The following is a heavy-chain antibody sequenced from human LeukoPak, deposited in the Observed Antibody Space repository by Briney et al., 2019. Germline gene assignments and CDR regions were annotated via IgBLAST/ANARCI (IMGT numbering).Heavy chain of an antibody. Sequence: ASVKVSCKASGYTFTSYYIHWVRQAPGQGPEWMGLINPSGGSTNYAQRFQGRVTMTRDTYINTAYMELSSLTSDDKAIYFCATETMGGLRFLFDYWGQGTLVTVSS. CDR3: ATETMGGLRFLFDY. V-gene: IGHV1-46*01. CDR1: GYTFTSYY. D-gene: IGHD3-3*01. CDR2: INPSGGST. J-gene: IGHJ4*02.